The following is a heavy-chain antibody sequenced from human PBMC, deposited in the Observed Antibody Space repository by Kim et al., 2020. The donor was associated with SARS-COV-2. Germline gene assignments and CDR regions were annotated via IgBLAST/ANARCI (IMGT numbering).Heavy chain of an antibody. CDR2: ISGIGGST. D-gene: IGHD3-16*01. J-gene: IGHJ4*02. V-gene: IGHV3-23*01. CDR3: AKDGYDYV. CDR1: GFTFFISA. Sequence: GGSLRLSCAASGFTFFISAMSWVRQAPGKGREWVSAISGIGGSTYYADSVKGRFTISRDNSKNTLYLQMNSLRAEDTAVYYCAKDGYDYVWGEGTLVTVSS.